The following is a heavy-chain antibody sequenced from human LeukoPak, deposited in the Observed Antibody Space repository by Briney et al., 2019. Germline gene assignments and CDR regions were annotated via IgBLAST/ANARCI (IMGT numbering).Heavy chain of an antibody. CDR3: ARDAAELWAY. Sequence: GGAVRLSCAASGFTFSDYDMSWIRQAPGKGLEWVSYISSSGSTVYYTDSVKGRFTISRDNAKNSLYLQMNSLRAEDTAVYYCARDAAELWAYWGQGTLVTVSP. CDR1: GFTFSDYD. J-gene: IGHJ4*02. V-gene: IGHV3-11*01. D-gene: IGHD5-18*01. CDR2: ISSSGSTV.